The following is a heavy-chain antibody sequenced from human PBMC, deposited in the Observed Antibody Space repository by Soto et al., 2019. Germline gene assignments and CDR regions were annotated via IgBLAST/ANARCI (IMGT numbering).Heavy chain of an antibody. Sequence: QVQVVESGGGVVQPGRSLRLSCAASGFTFSTYAMHWVRQAPGKGLEWVAVISYDGSNKYYADSVKGRFTISRDNSKNTLYLQMNSLRAEDTAVYYCAKSSVEMATISGYWGQGTLVTVSS. D-gene: IGHD5-12*01. V-gene: IGHV3-30*18. J-gene: IGHJ4*02. CDR2: ISYDGSNK. CDR1: GFTFSTYA. CDR3: AKSSVEMATISGY.